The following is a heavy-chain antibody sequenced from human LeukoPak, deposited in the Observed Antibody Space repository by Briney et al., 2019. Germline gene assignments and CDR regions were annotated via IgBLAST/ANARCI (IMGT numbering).Heavy chain of an antibody. CDR1: GYTFTSHD. V-gene: IGHV1-8*01. CDR3: ARRRGAGDTSRNWFDP. CDR2: VNPNSGNS. Sequence: ASVKVSCKASGYTFTSHDINWVRQATGQGLEGRGGVNPNSGNSASAQKFQGRVTMTRSTSINTVYMELSSLTSEDTAVYYCARRRGAGDTSRNWFDPWGQGTLVIVSS. D-gene: IGHD6-13*01. J-gene: IGHJ5*02.